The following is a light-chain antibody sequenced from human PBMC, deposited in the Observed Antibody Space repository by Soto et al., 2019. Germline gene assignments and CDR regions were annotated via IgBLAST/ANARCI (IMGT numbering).Light chain of an antibody. V-gene: IGLV1-51*01. J-gene: IGLJ1*01. Sequence: QSVLAPPASVCAATEQKVTSSCLGNSTNIGGNSVPGYQHLPGTAPKLLIYDDNKRPSGIPDRFSGSKTGTSATLGITGFQTGYDADYYCGSMDSSLDANVCRTGTKVTVL. CDR1: STNIGGNS. CDR3: GSMDSSLDANV. CDR2: DDN.